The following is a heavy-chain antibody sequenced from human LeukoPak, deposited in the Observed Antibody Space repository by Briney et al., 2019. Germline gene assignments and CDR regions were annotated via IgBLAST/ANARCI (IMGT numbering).Heavy chain of an antibody. CDR2: ISTTNSYI. D-gene: IGHD5-18*01. CDR1: GFTFSAYN. J-gene: IGHJ4*02. CDR3: ARRATTERGHSYGLDY. V-gene: IGHV3-21*01. Sequence: GGSLRLSCVVSGFTFSAYNMNWVRQAPGKGLEWVSSISTTNSYIYYADSVTGRFTICRDNAKNSLYLQMHSLRAEDTAVYYCARRATTERGHSYGLDYWGQGTLVTVSS.